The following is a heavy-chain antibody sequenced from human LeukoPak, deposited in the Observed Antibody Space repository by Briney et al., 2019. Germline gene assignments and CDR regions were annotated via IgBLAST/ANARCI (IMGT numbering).Heavy chain of an antibody. J-gene: IGHJ4*02. D-gene: IGHD1-26*01. Sequence: GGSLRLSCAASVFTFDDYGMSGVRQAPGRGREWVSGINWNGGSTGYADSVKGRFTISRDNAKNSLYLQMNSLRAEDTALYYCARDGQFGVYSGSYYYFDYWGQGTLVTVSS. CDR2: INWNGGST. CDR1: VFTFDDYG. CDR3: ARDGQFGVYSGSYYYFDY. V-gene: IGHV3-20*04.